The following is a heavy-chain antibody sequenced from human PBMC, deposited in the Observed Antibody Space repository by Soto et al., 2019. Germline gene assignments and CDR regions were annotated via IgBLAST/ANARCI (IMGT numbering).Heavy chain of an antibody. CDR1: GFTFSHYA. J-gene: IGHJ4*02. V-gene: IGHV3-30*18. CDR2: MSYDGSNE. CDR3: AKDGSHNFDY. Sequence: QVQLVESGGGVVQPGRSLSLSCAASGFTFSHYAMHWVRQAPGKGLEWVALMSYDGSNEYYADSVKGRFTISRDNSKNTLYLQMNSLRAEDTAVYYCAKDGSHNFDYWGQGTLVTFSS. D-gene: IGHD1-26*01.